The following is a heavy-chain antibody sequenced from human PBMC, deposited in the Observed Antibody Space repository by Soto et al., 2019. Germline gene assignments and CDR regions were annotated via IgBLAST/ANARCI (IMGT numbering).Heavy chain of an antibody. D-gene: IGHD1-26*01. CDR2: ISYDGSNK. V-gene: IGHV3-30*18. J-gene: IGHJ4*02. CDR1: GFTFSSYG. Sequence: PGGSLRLSCAASGFTFSSYGMHWVRQAPGKGLEWVAVISYDGSNKYYADSVKGRFTISRDNSKNTLYLQMNSLRAEDTAVYYCAKMGGSGSYPLDYWGQGTLVTV. CDR3: AKMGGSGSYPLDY.